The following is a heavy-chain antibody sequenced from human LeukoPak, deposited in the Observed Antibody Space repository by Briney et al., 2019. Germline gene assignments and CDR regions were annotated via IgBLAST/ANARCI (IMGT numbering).Heavy chain of an antibody. J-gene: IGHJ4*02. V-gene: IGHV3-74*01. CDR1: GFTFSSYW. D-gene: IGHD5-18*01. CDR3: ATDVDTGDY. Sequence: TGGSLRLSCAVSGFTFSSYWMLWVRQTPGKGLVWVSRIDRDGSITSYADSVKGRFTISRDNAKNTLYLQMNSLRAEDTAVYYCATDVDTGDYWGQGTLVTVSS. CDR2: IDRDGSIT.